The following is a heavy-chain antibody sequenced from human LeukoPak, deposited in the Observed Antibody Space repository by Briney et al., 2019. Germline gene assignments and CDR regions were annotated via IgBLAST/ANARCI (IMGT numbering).Heavy chain of an antibody. Sequence: PGGSLRLSCAASGFTFSSYAMSWVRQAPGKGLEWVSAISGSGGSTYYADSVKGRFTISRDNSKNTLYLQMHSLRAEDTAVYYCAKDAGGYYDSSGYFLGAFDIWGQGTMVTVSS. CDR2: ISGSGGST. D-gene: IGHD3-22*01. CDR3: AKDAGGYYDSSGYFLGAFDI. J-gene: IGHJ3*02. CDR1: GFTFSSYA. V-gene: IGHV3-23*01.